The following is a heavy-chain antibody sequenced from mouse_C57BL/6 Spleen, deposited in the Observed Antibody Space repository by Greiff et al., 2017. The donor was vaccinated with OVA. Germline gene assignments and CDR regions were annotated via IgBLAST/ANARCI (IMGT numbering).Heavy chain of an antibody. CDR2: IDPETGGT. J-gene: IGHJ2*01. CDR3: TRGTTVVAPHFDY. CDR1: GYTFTDYE. Sequence: QVQLKQSGAELVRPGASVTLSCKASGYTFTDYEMHWVKQTPVHGLEWIGAIDPETGGTAYNQKFKGKAILTADKSSSTAYMELRSLTSEDSAVYYCTRGTTVVAPHFDYWGQGTTLTVSS. V-gene: IGHV1-15*01. D-gene: IGHD1-1*01.